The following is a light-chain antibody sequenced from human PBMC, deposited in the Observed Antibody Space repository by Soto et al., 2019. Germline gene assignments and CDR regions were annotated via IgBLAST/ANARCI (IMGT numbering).Light chain of an antibody. CDR1: QSVSSN. CDR3: QQYNMWPPYT. Sequence: EIVMTQSPANLSVSPGERATLSCRASQSVSSNLAWYQQKPGQGPRLLIYGASTRATSIPARFSGGGSGTEFTLTIISLQSEDFAVYYCQQYNMWPPYTFGPGTKLEIK. CDR2: GAS. J-gene: IGKJ2*01. V-gene: IGKV3-15*01.